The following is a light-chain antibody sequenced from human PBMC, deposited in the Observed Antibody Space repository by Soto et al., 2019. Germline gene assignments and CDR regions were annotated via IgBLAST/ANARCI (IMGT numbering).Light chain of an antibody. CDR3: QQYSNLIT. V-gene: IGKV1-33*01. CDR1: QDVSNY. Sequence: DIQMTQCPCSLSASVGDRVTITCQASQDVSNYLNWYQQKLGKAPKLLIYDASNLETGVPSRFSGSGSGTYFSFTISSLQPEDFATYYCQQYSNLITFGQGTRLEIK. J-gene: IGKJ5*01. CDR2: DAS.